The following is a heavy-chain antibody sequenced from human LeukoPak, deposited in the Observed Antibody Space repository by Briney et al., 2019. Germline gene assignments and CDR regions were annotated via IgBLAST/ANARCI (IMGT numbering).Heavy chain of an antibody. CDR2: INSDGSST. J-gene: IGHJ4*02. V-gene: IGHV3-74*01. CDR1: GFTFSSYW. Sequence: GGSLRLPCAASGFTFSSYWMHWVRHAPGKGLVWVSRINSDGSSTSYADSVKGRFTISRDNAKNTLYLQMNSLRAEDTAVYYCARNYYDSSGPGGPFDYWGQGTLVTVSS. D-gene: IGHD3-22*01. CDR3: ARNYYDSSGPGGPFDY.